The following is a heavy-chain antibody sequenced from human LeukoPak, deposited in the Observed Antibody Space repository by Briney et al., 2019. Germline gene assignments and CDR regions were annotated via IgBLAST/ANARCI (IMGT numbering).Heavy chain of an antibody. CDR2: ISSSSSYI. J-gene: IGHJ3*02. V-gene: IGHV3-21*01. CDR1: GFTFSSYS. D-gene: IGHD6-19*01. Sequence: GGSLRLSCAASGFTFSSYSMNWVRQAPGKGLEWVSSISSSSSYIYYADSVKGRFTISRDNAKSSLYLQMNSLRAEDTAVYYCARDMEEQWPSDAFDIWGQGTMVTVSS. CDR3: ARDMEEQWPSDAFDI.